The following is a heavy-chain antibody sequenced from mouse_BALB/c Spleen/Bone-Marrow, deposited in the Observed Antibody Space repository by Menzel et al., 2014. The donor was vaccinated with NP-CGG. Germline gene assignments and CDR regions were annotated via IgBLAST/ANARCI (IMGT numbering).Heavy chain of an antibody. CDR1: GFSLTGYD. CDR2: IWGDGST. Sequence: VKLVESGPGLVAPSQSLSITCTVSGFSLTGYDVNWVRQPPGKGLEWLGMIWGDGSTDYNSALKSRLSISKDNSKSQVFLKMNSLQTDDTARYYCARDNYGYDYWGQGATLTVSS. J-gene: IGHJ2*01. CDR3: ARDNYGYDY. D-gene: IGHD2-2*01. V-gene: IGHV2-6-7*01.